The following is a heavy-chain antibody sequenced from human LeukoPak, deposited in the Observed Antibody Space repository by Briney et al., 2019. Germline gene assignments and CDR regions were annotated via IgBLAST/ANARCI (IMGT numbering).Heavy chain of an antibody. CDR3: AKQALPWMAAGGHFDY. CDR2: VSGSGGSI. CDR1: GFTFSSYA. J-gene: IGHJ4*02. V-gene: IGHV3-23*01. D-gene: IGHD6-13*01. Sequence: GGSLRLSCAASGFTFSSYAMSWVRQAPGKGLECVSVVSGSGGSIYYADSVKGRFTISGDNSKNTLYLQMNSLRAEDTAVYYCAKQALPWMAAGGHFDYWGQGTLVTVSS.